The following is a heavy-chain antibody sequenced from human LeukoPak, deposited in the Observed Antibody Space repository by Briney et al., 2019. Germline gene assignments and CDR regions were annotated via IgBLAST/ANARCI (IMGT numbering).Heavy chain of an antibody. CDR3: AKDSSGWFGEFDY. V-gene: IGHV3-23*01. D-gene: IGHD3-10*01. CDR2: ISGSGGST. Sequence: GESLRLSCAASGFTFSSYAMSWVRQAPGKGLEWVSAISGSGGSTYYADSVKGRFTISRDNSKNTLYLQMNSLRAEDTAVYYCAKDSSGWFGEFDYWGQGTLVTVSS. CDR1: GFTFSSYA. J-gene: IGHJ4*02.